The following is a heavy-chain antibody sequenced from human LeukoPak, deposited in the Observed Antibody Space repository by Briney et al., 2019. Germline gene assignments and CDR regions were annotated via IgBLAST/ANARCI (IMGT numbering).Heavy chain of an antibody. J-gene: IGHJ4*02. CDR1: GGTFSSYA. CDR2: IIPIFGTA. CDR3: ASPGVGARSFDY. Sequence: SVKVSCKASGGTFSSYAISWVRQAPGQGLEWMGGIIPIFGTANYAQKFQGRVTITADESTSTAYMELSSLRSEDTAVYYCASPGVGARSFDYWGQGTLVTVSS. D-gene: IGHD1-26*01. V-gene: IGHV1-69*13.